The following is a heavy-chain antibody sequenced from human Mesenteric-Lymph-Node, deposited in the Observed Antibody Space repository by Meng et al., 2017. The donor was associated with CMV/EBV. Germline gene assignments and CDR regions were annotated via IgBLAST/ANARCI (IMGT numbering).Heavy chain of an antibody. D-gene: IGHD6-13*01. CDR2: SYYTGST. Sequence: SENLSLTCSVSGASISNYFWSWIRQPPGKGLEWIGYSYYTGSTNYNPSLKSRVTISVDTSKNQFSLKVNSVTAADTAVYYCARAGVYSSSWLYFDYWGQGTLVTVSS. J-gene: IGHJ4*02. V-gene: IGHV4-59*01. CDR3: ARAGVYSSSWLYFDY. CDR1: GASISNYF.